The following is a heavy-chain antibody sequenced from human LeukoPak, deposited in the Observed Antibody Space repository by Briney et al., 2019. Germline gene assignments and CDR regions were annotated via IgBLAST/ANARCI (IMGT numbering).Heavy chain of an antibody. CDR3: ARDDNYYDSSSYFQH. Sequence: SGTLSLTCAVSGGSISSNYWWSWVRQPPGKGLEWIGEIYHSGSSNYNPSLKSRVTISVDTSKNQFSLKLSSVTAADTAVYYCARDDNYYDSSSYFQHWGQGTLVTVSS. V-gene: IGHV4-4*02. D-gene: IGHD3-22*01. J-gene: IGHJ1*01. CDR2: IYHSGSS. CDR1: GGSISSNYW.